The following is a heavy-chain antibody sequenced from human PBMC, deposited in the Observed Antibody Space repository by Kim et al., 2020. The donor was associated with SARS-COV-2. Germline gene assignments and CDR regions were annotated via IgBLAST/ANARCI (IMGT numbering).Heavy chain of an antibody. CDR1: GGSISSSNW. CDR2: IYHSGST. D-gene: IGHD4-17*01. CDR3: ARDPPLIHDYGDYVLPSSVFDY. J-gene: IGHJ4*02. Sequence: SETLSLTCAVSGGSISSSNWWSWVRPPPGKGLGRIGEIYHSGSTNYTPPLKSRVTILVNKPKHQFFLMLSSVTAADTAVYYCARDPPLIHDYGDYVLPSSVFDYWGQGTLVTVSS. V-gene: IGHV4-4*02.